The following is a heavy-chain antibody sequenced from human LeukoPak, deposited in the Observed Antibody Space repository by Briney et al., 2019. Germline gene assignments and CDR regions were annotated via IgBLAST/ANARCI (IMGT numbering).Heavy chain of an antibody. J-gene: IGHJ4*02. CDR1: GYTFTSYG. D-gene: IGHD3-16*02. Sequence: AASVKVSCKASGYTFTSYGNSWVRQPPGQGLEWMGWISAYNGNRNYAQKLQGRVTMTTGTSTSTAYMELRSLRSDDTAVYYCARDHQYDYVWGSYRENFDYWGQGTLVTVSS. CDR3: ARDHQYDYVWGSYRENFDY. CDR2: ISAYNGNR. V-gene: IGHV1-18*01.